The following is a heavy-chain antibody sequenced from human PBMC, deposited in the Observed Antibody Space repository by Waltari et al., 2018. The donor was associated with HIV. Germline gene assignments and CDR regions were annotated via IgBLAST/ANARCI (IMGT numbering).Heavy chain of an antibody. CDR1: GYTFTSYD. D-gene: IGHD5-18*01. CDR3: ARFIHPRLYCYYGMDV. J-gene: IGHJ6*02. V-gene: IGHV1-8*01. Sequence: QVQLVQSGAEVKKPGASVKVSCKASGYTFTSYDINWVRQATGQGLEWMGWMNPNSGNTGYAQKFQGRVTMTRNTSISTAYMELSSLRSEDTAVYYCARFIHPRLYCYYGMDVWGQGTTVTVSS. CDR2: MNPNSGNT.